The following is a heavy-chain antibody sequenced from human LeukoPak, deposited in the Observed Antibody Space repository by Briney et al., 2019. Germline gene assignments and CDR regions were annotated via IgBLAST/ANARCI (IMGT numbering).Heavy chain of an antibody. CDR2: IYTSGST. D-gene: IGHD6-13*01. CDR1: SGSINSGSYY. Sequence: PSQTLSLTCTVSSGSINSGSYYWNWIRQPAGKGLEWIGRIYTSGSTNYNPSLKSRVTISVDTSKNQFSLKLSSVTAADTAVYYCARQAAAGLRNNWFDPWGQGTLVTVSS. J-gene: IGHJ5*02. V-gene: IGHV4-61*02. CDR3: ARQAAAGLRNNWFDP.